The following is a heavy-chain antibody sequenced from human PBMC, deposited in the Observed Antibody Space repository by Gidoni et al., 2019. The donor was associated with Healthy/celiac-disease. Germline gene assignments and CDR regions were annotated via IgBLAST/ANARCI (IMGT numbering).Heavy chain of an antibody. CDR1: GFNFSSYG. V-gene: IGHV3-30*18. Sequence: QVQLVESGGGVVQPGRALRLSCAASGFNFSSYGMHWVRQAPGTGLEWVAVISYDGSNKYYADSVKGRFTISRDNSKNTLYLQMNSLRAEDTAVYYCAKDRFRKESGYDYDYWGQGTLVTVSS. CDR2: ISYDGSNK. D-gene: IGHD5-12*01. CDR3: AKDRFRKESGYDYDY. J-gene: IGHJ4*02.